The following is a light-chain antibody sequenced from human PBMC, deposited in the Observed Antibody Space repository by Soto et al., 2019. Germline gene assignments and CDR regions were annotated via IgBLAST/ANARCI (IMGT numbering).Light chain of an antibody. V-gene: IGLV2-11*01. CDR2: DVS. J-gene: IGLJ1*01. CDR1: SSDVGGYNY. CDR3: CSYAGSYTFV. Sequence: QSVLTQPRSVSGSPGQSVTISCAGTSSDVGGYNYVSWYQQHPGKAPKLMIYDVSKRPSGVPDRFSGSKSGNTASLTISGLQAEDEADYYCCSYAGSYTFVFVTGTKLTVL.